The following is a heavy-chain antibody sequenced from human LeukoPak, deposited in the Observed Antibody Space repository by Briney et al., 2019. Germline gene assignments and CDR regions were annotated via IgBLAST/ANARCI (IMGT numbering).Heavy chain of an antibody. D-gene: IGHD6-13*01. V-gene: IGHV3-23*01. CDR2: ISGSGGST. J-gene: IGHJ4*02. CDR1: GFTFSSYA. CDR3: ARQRPYSSSPYYFDY. Sequence: PGGSLRLSCAASGFTFSSYAMNWVRQAPGKGLEWVSVISGSGGSTYDADSVKGRFTNSRDNSKNTLYLQTHSLRAEDTAVYYCARQRPYSSSPYYFDYWGQGTLVTVSS.